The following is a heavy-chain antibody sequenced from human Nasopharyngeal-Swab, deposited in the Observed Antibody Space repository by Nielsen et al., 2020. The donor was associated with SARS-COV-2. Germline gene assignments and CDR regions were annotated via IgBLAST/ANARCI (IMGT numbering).Heavy chain of an antibody. CDR2: IIPIFGTA. J-gene: IGHJ4*02. Sequence: SVKVSCKASGGTFSSYAISWVRQAPGQGLEWMGGIIPIFGTANYAQKFQGRVTITADESTSTAYMELSSLRSEDTAVYYYARGFVWLGAEMVDYWGQGTLVTVSS. CDR1: GGTFSSYA. CDR3: ARGFVWLGAEMVDY. V-gene: IGHV1-69*13. D-gene: IGHD6-19*01.